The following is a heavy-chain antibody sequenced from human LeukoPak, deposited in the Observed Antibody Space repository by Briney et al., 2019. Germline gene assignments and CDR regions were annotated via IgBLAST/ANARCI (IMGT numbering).Heavy chain of an antibody. V-gene: IGHV4-34*01. J-gene: IGHJ3*02. CDR2: INHSGST. CDR1: GGSFSGYY. Sequence: SETLSLTCAVYGGSFSGYYWSWIRQPPGKGLEWIGEINHSGSTNYNPSLKSRVTISVDTSKNQFSLKLSSVTAADTAVYYCARSPPQGGVYAFDIWGQGTMVTVSS. CDR3: ARSPPQGGVYAFDI. D-gene: IGHD2-8*01.